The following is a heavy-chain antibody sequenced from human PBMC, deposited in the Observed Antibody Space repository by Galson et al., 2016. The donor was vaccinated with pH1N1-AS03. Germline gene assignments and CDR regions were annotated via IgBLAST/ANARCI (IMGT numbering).Heavy chain of an antibody. CDR3: ERAGGY. CDR2: ISSDGGST. Sequence: SLRLSCAASGFISSNHGMHWARQAPGKGPEFVARISSDGGSTYYADSVKARFTISRDNSKNTLYLQMDSLRVEDTAVYYCERAGGYWGQGTLVTVSS. J-gene: IGHJ4*02. V-gene: IGHV3-64*02. CDR1: GFISSNHG.